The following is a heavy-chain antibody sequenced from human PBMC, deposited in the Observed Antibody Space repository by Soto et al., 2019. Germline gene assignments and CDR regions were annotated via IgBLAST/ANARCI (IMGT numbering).Heavy chain of an antibody. CDR2: IIPIFGTA. CDR1: GGTFSSYA. D-gene: IGHD4-17*01. V-gene: IGHV1-69*12. J-gene: IGHJ4*02. CDR3: ARENYGGNSALSSHFDY. Sequence: QVQLVQSGAEVKKPGSSVKVSCKASGGTFSSYAISWVRQAPGQGLEWMGGIIPIFGTANYAQKFQGRVTITADESTSXAYMELSSLRSEDTAVYYWARENYGGNSALSSHFDYWGQGTLVTVSS.